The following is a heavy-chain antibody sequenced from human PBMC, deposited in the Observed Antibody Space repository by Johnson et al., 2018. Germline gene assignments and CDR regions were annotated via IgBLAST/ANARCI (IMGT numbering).Heavy chain of an antibody. CDR1: GFTFSTYA. V-gene: IGHV3-64*01. J-gene: IGHJ1*01. CDR2: ISRNGDRT. CDR3: ARDTSGYSYEYIQY. D-gene: IGHD3-22*01. Sequence: VQLVQSGGGLVQPGGSLRLPCAASGFTFSTYAMHWVRQAPGKGLEYVSTISRNGDRTYYANAVKGRFTISRDNSKNTLYLQMASLRAEDMAVYYCARDTSGYSYEYIQYWGQGTLVTVSS.